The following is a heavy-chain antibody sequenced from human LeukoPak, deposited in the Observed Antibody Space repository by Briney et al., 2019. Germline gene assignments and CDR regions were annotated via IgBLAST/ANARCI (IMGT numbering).Heavy chain of an antibody. Sequence: GGSLRLTCAVYGFTVSSNYMSWVRQAPGKGLDWLSVIYSGGSTYYADSVKGRFTISRDNSKNTLYLQMNSLRAEDTAVYYCARDRTDRNYYYYGIDVWGQGTTVTVSS. CDR3: ARDRTDRNYYYYGIDV. V-gene: IGHV3-53*01. CDR1: GFTVSSNY. J-gene: IGHJ6*02. CDR2: IYSGGST.